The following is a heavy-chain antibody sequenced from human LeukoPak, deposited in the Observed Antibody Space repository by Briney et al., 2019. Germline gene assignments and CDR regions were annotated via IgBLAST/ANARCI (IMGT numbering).Heavy chain of an antibody. CDR3: ARGYSSGWQYYFDS. CDR1: GFTFSSYE. J-gene: IGHJ4*02. Sequence: GGSLRLSCAASGFTFSSYEMNWVRQAPGEGLEWVSYISSSGSTTYYADSVKGRFTISRDNAKNSLYLQMNSLRAEDTAVYYCARGYSSGWQYYFDSWGQGTLVTVSS. CDR2: ISSSGSTT. D-gene: IGHD6-19*01. V-gene: IGHV3-48*03.